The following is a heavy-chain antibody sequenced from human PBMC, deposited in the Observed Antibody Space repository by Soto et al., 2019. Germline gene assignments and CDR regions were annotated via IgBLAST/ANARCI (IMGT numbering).Heavy chain of an antibody. Sequence: SETLSLTCTVSGGSISDDSYGSWIRQTPGKGLEWIGYIYHTGNTYYNPSLRSRVSTSVDKSKSQFSLKLISATAADTAVYFCARDEYQLLSSVSWFDSWGQGTLVTVSS. V-gene: IGHV4-30-4*01. CDR2: IYHTGNT. CDR3: ARDEYQLLSSVSWFDS. CDR1: GGSISDDSY. J-gene: IGHJ5*01. D-gene: IGHD2-2*01.